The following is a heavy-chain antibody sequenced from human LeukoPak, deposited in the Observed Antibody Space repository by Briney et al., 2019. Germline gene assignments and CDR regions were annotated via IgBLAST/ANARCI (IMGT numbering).Heavy chain of an antibody. V-gene: IGHV4-59*01. CDR1: GGSFTGYY. D-gene: IGHD2-15*01. CDR3: ARTHGSSGYYVFDY. CDR2: VYNSEYT. J-gene: IGHJ4*02. Sequence: PSETLSITCTVSGGSFTGYYWTWIRQPPGEGLEWIGYVYNSEYTKYNPSLKSRVTISLDTSKSQFSLKLSSVTAADTAAYYCARTHGSSGYYVFDYWGQGTLVTVSS.